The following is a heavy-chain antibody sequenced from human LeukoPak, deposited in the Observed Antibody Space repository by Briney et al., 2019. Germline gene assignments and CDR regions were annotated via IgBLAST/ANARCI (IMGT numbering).Heavy chain of an antibody. CDR1: GFTFNNYW. D-gene: IGHD4-23*01. CDR3: ARKGKLAYYGMDV. CDR2: ISSSGSTI. Sequence: PGGSLRLACAASGFTFNNYWMSWVRQAPGKGLEWVSYISSSGSTIYYADSVKGRFTSSRDNTKNSLFLQMNTLRAEDTAVYYCARKGKLAYYGMDVWGHGTTVTVSS. J-gene: IGHJ6*02. V-gene: IGHV3-11*01.